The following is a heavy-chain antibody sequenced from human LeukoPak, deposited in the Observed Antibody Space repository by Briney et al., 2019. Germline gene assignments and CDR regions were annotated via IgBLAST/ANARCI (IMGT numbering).Heavy chain of an antibody. J-gene: IGHJ4*02. CDR2: IRYDGTNK. D-gene: IGHD6-19*01. Sequence: GGSLRLSCAASGFTFSNFGMHWVRQAPGKGLEWVAFIRYDGTNKYYADSVKGRFTISRDDSKNTLYLQMNSLRPEDTAVYYCAKENSGWYYFDYWGQGTLVTVSS. CDR3: AKENSGWYYFDY. V-gene: IGHV3-30*02. CDR1: GFTFSNFG.